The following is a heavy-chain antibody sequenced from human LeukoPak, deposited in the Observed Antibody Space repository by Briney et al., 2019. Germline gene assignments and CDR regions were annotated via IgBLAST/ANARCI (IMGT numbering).Heavy chain of an antibody. CDR2: INKNGAEM. CDR3: AKHDGWELHDYCFDY. J-gene: IGHJ4*02. D-gene: IGHD1-26*01. CDR1: GFIFRDYA. Sequence: GGSLRLSCVASGFIFRDYAMGWVRQIPGKGLEWVATINKNGAEMFYADSVKGRFTISRDNPKNTLNMHLRSLRADDTAVYYCAKHDGWELHDYCFDYWGQGTLVTASS. V-gene: IGHV3-23*01.